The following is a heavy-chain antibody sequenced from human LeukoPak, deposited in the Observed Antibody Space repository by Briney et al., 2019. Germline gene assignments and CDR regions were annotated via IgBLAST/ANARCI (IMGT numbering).Heavy chain of an antibody. CDR1: GGSISNSHW. Sequence: SGTLSLTCAISGGSISNSHWRSWVRQPPGQGLEWIGEIHHSGSTNYNPSLKSRVTISVDKFKNQFSLKLSSVTAADTAVYYCASKLTAVAGYFDCWGQGTLVTVSS. V-gene: IGHV4-4*02. D-gene: IGHD6-19*01. CDR3: ASKLTAVAGYFDC. J-gene: IGHJ4*02. CDR2: IHHSGST.